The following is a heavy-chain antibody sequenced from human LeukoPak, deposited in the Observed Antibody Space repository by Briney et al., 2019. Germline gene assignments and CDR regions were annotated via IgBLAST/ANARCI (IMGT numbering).Heavy chain of an antibody. D-gene: IGHD5-12*01. CDR2: IYSGGST. J-gene: IGHJ4*02. V-gene: IGHV3-53*01. Sequence: GGSLRLSCAASGFAVSSNYMSWVRQAPGKGLEWVAVIYSGGSTNYADSVKGRFTISRDNSKNTLYLQMHSLGVEDTAVYYCVKRSSEWLRLLNLYFDYWGQGTLVTVSS. CDR3: VKRSSEWLRLLNLYFDY. CDR1: GFAVSSNY.